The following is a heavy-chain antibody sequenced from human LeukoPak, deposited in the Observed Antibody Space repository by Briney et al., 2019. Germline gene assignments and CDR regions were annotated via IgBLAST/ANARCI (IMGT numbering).Heavy chain of an antibody. D-gene: IGHD5-24*01. CDR3: ASRDGYNYDAFDI. J-gene: IGHJ3*02. V-gene: IGHV3-7*01. CDR2: IKQDGSEK. Sequence: AGGSLRLSCAASGFTFSSYWMSWVRQAPGKGLEWVANIKQDGSEKYYVDSVKDRFTISRDNAKNSLYLQMNSLRAEDTAVYYCASRDGYNYDAFDIWGQGTMVTVSS. CDR1: GFTFSSYW.